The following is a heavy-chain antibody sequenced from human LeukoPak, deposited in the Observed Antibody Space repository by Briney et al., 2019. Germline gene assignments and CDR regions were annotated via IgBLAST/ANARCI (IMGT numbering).Heavy chain of an antibody. D-gene: IGHD2-15*01. CDR1: GGSISSSSYY. Sequence: SETLSLTCTVSGGSISSSSYYWNWIRQPPGKGLEWIGYIYYSGSTNYNPSLKSRVTMSLDTSKNQFSLKLSSVTAADTAVYHCARDSGSNFDYWGQGTLVTVSS. J-gene: IGHJ4*02. CDR3: ARDSGSNFDY. V-gene: IGHV4-61*01. CDR2: IYYSGST.